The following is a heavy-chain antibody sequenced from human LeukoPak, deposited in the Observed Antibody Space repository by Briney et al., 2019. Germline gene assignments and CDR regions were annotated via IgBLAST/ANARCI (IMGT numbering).Heavy chain of an antibody. J-gene: IGHJ4*02. D-gene: IGHD6-13*01. CDR1: GYTFTSNY. CDR2: INPNSGGT. V-gene: IGHV1-2*02. Sequence: ASVKVSCKAPGYTFTSNYMHWVRQAPGQGLEWRGWINPNSGGTKYAQKFQGRVTMTRDTTISTAYMELSSLRSDDTAVYYCTAGSSSWYPGYWGQGTLVTVSS. CDR3: TAGSSSWYPGY.